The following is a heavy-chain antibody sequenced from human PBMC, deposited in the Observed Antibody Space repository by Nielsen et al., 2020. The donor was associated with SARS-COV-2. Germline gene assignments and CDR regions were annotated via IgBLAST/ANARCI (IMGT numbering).Heavy chain of an antibody. CDR3: VLERLDYGGNHMDAFDI. J-gene: IGHJ3*02. CDR1: GGSISSGDYY. D-gene: IGHD4-23*01. V-gene: IGHV4-30-4*01. CDR2: ISYTGST. Sequence: SETLSLTCTVSGGSISSGDYYWTWIRQPPGKGLEYIGYISYTGSTYYDPSLKSRVTISADTSKNQFSLKLSSVTAADTAVYYCVLERLDYGGNHMDAFDIWGQGTMVTVSS.